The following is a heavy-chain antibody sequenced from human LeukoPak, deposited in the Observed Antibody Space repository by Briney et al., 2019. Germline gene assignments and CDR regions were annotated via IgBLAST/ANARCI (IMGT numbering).Heavy chain of an antibody. CDR2: ISYDGSNK. J-gene: IGHJ4*02. Sequence: GGSLRLSCVASGFTFSNYGMHWVRQAPGKGLEWVAVISYDGSNKYYADSVKGRFTISRDNSKNTLYLQMNSLRAEDTAVYYCAKDRYDSSEGWIDYWGQGTLVTVSS. CDR3: AKDRYDSSEGWIDY. D-gene: IGHD3-22*01. V-gene: IGHV3-30*18. CDR1: GFTFSNYG.